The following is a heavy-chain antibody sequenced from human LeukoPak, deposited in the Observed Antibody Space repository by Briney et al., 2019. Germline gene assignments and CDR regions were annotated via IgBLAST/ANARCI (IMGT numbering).Heavy chain of an antibody. D-gene: IGHD6-19*01. CDR1: GYTFTGYY. V-gene: IGHV1-2*02. CDR3: ARGLTSIAVAGN. J-gene: IGHJ4*02. CDR2: INPNSGGT. Sequence: ASVKVSCKASGYTFTGYYMHWVRQAPGQGLEWMGWINPNSGGTNYAQKFQGRVTMTRDTSISTAYMELSRLRSEDTAVYYCARGLTSIAVAGNWGQGTLVTVSS.